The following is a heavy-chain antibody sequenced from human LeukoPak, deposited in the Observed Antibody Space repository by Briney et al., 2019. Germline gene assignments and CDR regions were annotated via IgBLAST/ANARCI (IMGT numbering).Heavy chain of an antibody. D-gene: IGHD5-24*01. CDR1: GGSISSDYFH. J-gene: IGHJ4*02. Sequence: PSETLSLTCTVYGGSISSDYFHWSWIRQHPGKGLEWIGYIYYSGSTYYNPSLKSRVSISVDTSKNQFSLKLSSVTVADTAVYYCARIPLGPDGYNSRWGQGTLVTVSS. CDR3: ARIPLGPDGYNSR. CDR2: IYYSGST. V-gene: IGHV4-31*03.